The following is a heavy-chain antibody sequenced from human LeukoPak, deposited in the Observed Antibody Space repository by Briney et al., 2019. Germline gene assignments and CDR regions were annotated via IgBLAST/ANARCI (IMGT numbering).Heavy chain of an antibody. CDR1: GFTFSSYA. J-gene: IGHJ4*02. CDR2: ISYDGSNK. Sequence: GRSLRLSCAASGFTFSSYAMHWVRQAPGKGLEWVAVISYDGSNKYYADSVKGRFTISRDNSKNTLYLQMNSLRAEDTAVYYCAKDYYGSGSPSFDYWGQGTLVTVSS. V-gene: IGHV3-30*04. D-gene: IGHD3-10*01. CDR3: AKDYYGSGSPSFDY.